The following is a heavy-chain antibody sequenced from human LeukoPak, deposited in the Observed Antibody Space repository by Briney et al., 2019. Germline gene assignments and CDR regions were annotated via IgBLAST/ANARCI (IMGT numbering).Heavy chain of an antibody. J-gene: IGHJ5*02. Sequence: GGSLRLSCAASGFNFGGASMHWVRQASGKGLEWVGRIRSKDYNYVTAFAASVTGRFTLSRDDSRNTMDLQMNSLNTEDTAMYYCVLPGRGNYYVPWGQGALVTVSS. CDR2: IRSKDYNYVT. CDR1: GFNFGGAS. V-gene: IGHV3-73*01. D-gene: IGHD3-3*01. CDR3: VLPGRGNYYVP.